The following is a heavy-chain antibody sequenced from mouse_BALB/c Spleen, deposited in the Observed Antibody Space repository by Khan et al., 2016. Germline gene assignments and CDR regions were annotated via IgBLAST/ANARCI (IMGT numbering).Heavy chain of an antibody. CDR1: GFNIKDTY. J-gene: IGHJ2*01. Sequence: VQLKESGAELVKPGASVKLSCTASGFNIKDTYMHWVKQRPEQGLEWIGRIDPANGNTKYDPKFQGKATITADTSSNTAYLQLSSLTSEDTAVYYWAKGLGLFDYWGQGTTLTVSS. CDR3: AKGLGLFDY. CDR2: IDPANGNT. V-gene: IGHV14-3*02. D-gene: IGHD4-1*01.